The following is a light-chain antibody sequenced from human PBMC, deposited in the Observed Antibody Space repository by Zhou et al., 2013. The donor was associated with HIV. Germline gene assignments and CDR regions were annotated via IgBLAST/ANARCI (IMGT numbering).Light chain of an antibody. CDR3: QKYNSAPST. CDR1: QGIGSW. CDR2: AAS. V-gene: IGKV1-12*02. Sequence: DIQMTQSPSSVSASVGDRVTITCRASQGIGSWLAWYQQKPGKAPNLLIYAASSLQSGVPSRFSGSGSGTDFTLTISSLQPEDVATYYCQKYNSAPSTFGGGTKVEIK. J-gene: IGKJ4*01.